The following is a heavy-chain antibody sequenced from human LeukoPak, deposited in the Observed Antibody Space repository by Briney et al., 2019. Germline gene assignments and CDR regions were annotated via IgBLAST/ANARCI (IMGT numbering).Heavy chain of an antibody. Sequence: SETLSLTCTVSGGSISSYYWSWIRQAPGKGLEWIAYISDIGSINYNPSLKSRGTISLDTSKNQFSLKLSSVPAADPAVYYCAGHHPRNTVDFWGQGTLVTVSS. CDR3: AGHHPRNTVDF. CDR1: GGSISSYY. J-gene: IGHJ4*02. D-gene: IGHD2/OR15-2a*01. V-gene: IGHV4-59*08. CDR2: ISDIGSI.